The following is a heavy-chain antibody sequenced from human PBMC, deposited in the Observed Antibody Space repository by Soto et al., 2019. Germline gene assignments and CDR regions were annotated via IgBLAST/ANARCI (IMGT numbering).Heavy chain of an antibody. CDR2: IFYSGSI. J-gene: IGHJ3*02. CDR1: GGSISSGTSY. V-gene: IGHV4-31*03. D-gene: IGHD1-26*01. Sequence: SETLSLTCTVSGGSISSGTSYWSWIRQRPGKGLEWIGYIFYSGSIYYTPPLRGRVIILVDTSKNQFSLKLSSVTAADTAVYYCARFQWGDAFDIWGQGTMVTVSS. CDR3: ARFQWGDAFDI.